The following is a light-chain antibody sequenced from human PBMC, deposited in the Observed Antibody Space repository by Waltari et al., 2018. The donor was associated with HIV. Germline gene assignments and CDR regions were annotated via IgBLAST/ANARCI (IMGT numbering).Light chain of an antibody. Sequence: QSVLTPPPSASGTLGQGVTISCFGTYSNIGTTTLTRYQHLPGAAPKLIIFRNHQRPSGVPDRFSGSQSGTSAFLTITGLLRGDEATYYCAAWDASLHVVFGGGTQLTVL. CDR3: AAWDASLHVV. J-gene: IGLJ2*01. CDR1: YSNIGTTT. V-gene: IGLV1-44*01. CDR2: RNH.